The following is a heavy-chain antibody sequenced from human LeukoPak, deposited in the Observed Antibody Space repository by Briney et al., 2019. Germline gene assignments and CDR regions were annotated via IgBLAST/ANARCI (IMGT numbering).Heavy chain of an antibody. CDR1: GFTFDDYG. J-gene: IGHJ6*02. V-gene: IGHV3-20*04. CDR2: INWNGGST. CDR3: ARGDLGSGSLWYCGMDV. D-gene: IGHD3-10*01. Sequence: GGSLSRLCAASGFTFDDYGLSWVRQAPGKGLEWVSGINWNGGSTGYADSVKGRFTISRDNAKNSLYLQMNSLRAEDTALYYCARGDLGSGSLWYCGMDVWGQGPPLTLSS.